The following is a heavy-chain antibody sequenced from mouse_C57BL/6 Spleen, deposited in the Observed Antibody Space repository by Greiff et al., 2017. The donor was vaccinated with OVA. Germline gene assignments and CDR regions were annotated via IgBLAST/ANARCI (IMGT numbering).Heavy chain of an antibody. Sequence: EVQLQQSGPELVKPGASVKMSCKASGYTFTDYNMHWVKQSHGKSLEWIGYINPNNGGTSYNQQFKGKATLTVNKSSSTAYMELRSLTSEDSAVYYCARPPPGDVGCYFDVWGTGTTVTVSS. D-gene: IGHD3-3*01. CDR3: ARPPPGDVGCYFDV. V-gene: IGHV1-22*01. CDR1: GYTFTDYN. CDR2: INPNNGGT. J-gene: IGHJ1*03.